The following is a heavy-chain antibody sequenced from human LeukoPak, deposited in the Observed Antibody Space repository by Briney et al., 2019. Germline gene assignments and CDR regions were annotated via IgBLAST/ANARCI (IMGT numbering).Heavy chain of an antibody. CDR1: GGSISSYY. CDR3: ARDMLEYCSSTSCYYYGMDV. CDR2: IFYSGST. V-gene: IGHV4-59*01. D-gene: IGHD2-2*01. J-gene: IGHJ6*02. Sequence: SETLSLTCTVSGGSISSYYWSWIRQPPGKGLEWIGYIFYSGSTNCNPSLKGRVTISVDTSKNQFSLKLSSVTAADTAVYYCARDMLEYCSSTSCYYYGMDVWGQGTTVTVSS.